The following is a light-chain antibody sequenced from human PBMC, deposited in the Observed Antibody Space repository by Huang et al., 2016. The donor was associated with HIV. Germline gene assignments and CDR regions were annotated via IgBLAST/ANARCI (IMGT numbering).Light chain of an antibody. CDR2: DAS. CDR1: QSVSRY. J-gene: IGKJ4*01. CDR3: QQRSNWPPLT. Sequence: EIVLTQSPVTLSLSPGERATLSCRASQSVSRYLAWYQQKPGQAPRLLIFDASNRATGIPARFSGTGSGTDFTLTISSLEAEDSAVYYCQQRSNWPPLTFGGGTKVEIK. V-gene: IGKV3-11*01.